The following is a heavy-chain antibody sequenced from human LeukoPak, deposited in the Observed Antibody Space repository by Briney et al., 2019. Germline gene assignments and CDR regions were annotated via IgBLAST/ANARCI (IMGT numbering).Heavy chain of an antibody. CDR2: FDPEDGET. CDR1: GYTLTELS. CDR3: AIYPPLAAAGSNWFDP. D-gene: IGHD6-13*01. V-gene: IGHV1-24*01. J-gene: IGHJ5*02. Sequence: GASVKVSCKVSGYTLTELSMHWVRQAPGKGLEWMGGFDPEDGETIYAQKFQGRVTTTEDTSTDTAYMELSSLRSEDTAVYYCAIYPPLAAAGSNWFDPWGQGTLVTVSS.